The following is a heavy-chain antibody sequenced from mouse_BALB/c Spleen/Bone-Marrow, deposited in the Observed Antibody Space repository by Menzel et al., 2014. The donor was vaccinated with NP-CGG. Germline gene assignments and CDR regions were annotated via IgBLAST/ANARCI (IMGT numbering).Heavy chain of an antibody. Sequence: VKVVESGAELVRPGSSVKISCKASGYAFSNYGMNWVKQRPGQGLEWIGQIYPGDGETNYNGEFEGRVTLTADKSSSTAYMRVSSLTSEDSAVYFCASVYDYGRGYAMDYWGQGTSVTVSS. D-gene: IGHD2-4*01. V-gene: IGHV1-80*01. J-gene: IGHJ4*01. CDR1: GYAFSNYG. CDR2: IYPGDGET. CDR3: ASVYDYGRGYAMDY.